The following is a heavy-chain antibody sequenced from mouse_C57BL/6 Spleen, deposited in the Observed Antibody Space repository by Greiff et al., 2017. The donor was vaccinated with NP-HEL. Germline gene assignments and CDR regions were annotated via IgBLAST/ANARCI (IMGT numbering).Heavy chain of an antibody. D-gene: IGHD1-1*01. CDR1: GFTFSSYT. J-gene: IGHJ2*01. CDR3: ARHGYYGSSLDY. V-gene: IGHV5-9*01. Sequence: EVKLVESGGGLVKPGGSLKLSCAASGFTFSSYTMSWVRQTPEKRLEWVATISGGGGNTYYPDSVKGRFTISRDNAKNTLYLQMSSLRSEDTALYYCARHGYYGSSLDYWGQGTTLTVSS. CDR2: ISGGGGNT.